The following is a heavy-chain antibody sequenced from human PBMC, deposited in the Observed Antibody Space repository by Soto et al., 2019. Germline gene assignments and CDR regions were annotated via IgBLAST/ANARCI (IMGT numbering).Heavy chain of an antibody. Sequence: EVQLLETGGGLVQPGGSLSLSCAASGFIFSTYAMNWVRQAPGKGLEWVSAISSSGDSTYYAESVRGRFIISRDNSINTLYLKMRSLRPEDTAVYYCAHPRGYGVFDAVDIWGQGTMVTVSS. J-gene: IGHJ3*02. CDR3: AHPRGYGVFDAVDI. CDR2: ISSSGDST. CDR1: GFIFSTYA. D-gene: IGHD4-17*01. V-gene: IGHV3-23*01.